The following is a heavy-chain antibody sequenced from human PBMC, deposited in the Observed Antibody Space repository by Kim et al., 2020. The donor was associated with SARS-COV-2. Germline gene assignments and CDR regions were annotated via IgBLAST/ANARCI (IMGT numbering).Heavy chain of an antibody. V-gene: IGHV1-24*01. Sequence: ASVKVSCKVSGYTLTELSMHWVRQAPGKGLEWMGGFDPEDGETIYAQKFQGRVTMTEDTSTDTAYMELSSLRSEDTAVYYCATVHHLQPYFDYWGQGTLVTVSS. CDR2: FDPEDGET. D-gene: IGHD1-1*01. CDR1: GYTLTELS. J-gene: IGHJ4*02. CDR3: ATVHHLQPYFDY.